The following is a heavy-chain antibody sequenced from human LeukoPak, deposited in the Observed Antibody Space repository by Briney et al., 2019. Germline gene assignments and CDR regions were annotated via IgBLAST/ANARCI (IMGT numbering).Heavy chain of an antibody. Sequence: AGGSLRLSCAASGFTFSSYAMSWVRQAPGKGLEWVSAISGSGGSTYYADSVKGRFTISRDNSKNTLYLQMNSLRAEDTAVYYCAKDRLDIVVVPAPDMDVWGQGTTVTVSS. CDR2: ISGSGGST. CDR1: GFTFSSYA. J-gene: IGHJ6*02. CDR3: AKDRLDIVVVPAPDMDV. V-gene: IGHV3-23*01. D-gene: IGHD2-2*03.